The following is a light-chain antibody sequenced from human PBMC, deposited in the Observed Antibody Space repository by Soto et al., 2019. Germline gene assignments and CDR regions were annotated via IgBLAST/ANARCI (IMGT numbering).Light chain of an antibody. Sequence: QSALTQPPSASGSPGQSVTISCTGTSSDVGGYHYVSWYQQHPGKAPKLIIYEVSKRPSGVPDRISGSKSGNTASLTVSGLQAEDEADYYCSSYAGSNYVVFGGGTKLTVL. CDR2: EVS. J-gene: IGLJ2*01. CDR3: SSYAGSNYVV. V-gene: IGLV2-8*01. CDR1: SSDVGGYHY.